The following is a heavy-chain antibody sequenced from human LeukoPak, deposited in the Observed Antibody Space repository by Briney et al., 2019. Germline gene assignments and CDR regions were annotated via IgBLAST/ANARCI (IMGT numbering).Heavy chain of an antibody. CDR2: IYPHDSGI. CDR1: ASSSTSCW. Sequence: GESLLISCWDSASSSTSCWNGCLRRLPAKSLEGMVIIYPHDSGIRYNPSFQGRVTISADKSISTAYLQLSSLRASDTAIYYCARHLLTPGGSYYFDFWGQGTLVTVSS. J-gene: IGHJ4*02. V-gene: IGHV5-51*01. D-gene: IGHD1-26*01. CDR3: ARHLLTPGGSYYFDF.